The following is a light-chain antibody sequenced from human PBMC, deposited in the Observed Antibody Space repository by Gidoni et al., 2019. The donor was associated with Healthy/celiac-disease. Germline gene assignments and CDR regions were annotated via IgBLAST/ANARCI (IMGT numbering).Light chain of an antibody. CDR3: QNYKNVPWG. J-gene: IGKJ1*01. V-gene: IGKV1-27*01. Sequence: DIQMTQSPSSLSAALGDRVTITCRATQDIKNFLAWYQQRPGKVPKLLIHAASNLESGVPSRFSGSGSGTEFTLTISGLQPEDFATYYCQNYKNVPWGFGQGTKVDIK. CDR2: AAS. CDR1: QDIKNF.